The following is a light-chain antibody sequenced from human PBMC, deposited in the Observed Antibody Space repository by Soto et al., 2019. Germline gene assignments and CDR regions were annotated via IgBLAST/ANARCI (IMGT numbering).Light chain of an antibody. V-gene: IGKV1-39*01. J-gene: IGKJ5*01. CDR3: QQTFSTSIT. Sequence: DIRMTQSPSSLSASVGDSVTITCRASRDINNFLNWYQQKSGEAPHLLVYDVSTLHTGVPSRFSGSGSETDFTLTIRGLQPEDSATYYCQQTFSTSITLGQGTRLEI. CDR2: DVS. CDR1: RDINNF.